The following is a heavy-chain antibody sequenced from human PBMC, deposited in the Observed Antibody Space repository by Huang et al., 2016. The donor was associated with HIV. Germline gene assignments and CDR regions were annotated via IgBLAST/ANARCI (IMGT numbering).Heavy chain of an antibody. CDR1: TFTLGAYW. J-gene: IGHJ6*02. Sequence: VESGGRSVQPGGSIRLSCVGSTFTLGAYWMSWDRQPPGKGLGWVANIKKDETEKYYVDSVKGLFNISRDNAKKVLFLEMDALRVEDTAIYFCATKTAGMDIWGQGTTVIVSS. V-gene: IGHV3-7*01. CDR3: ATKTAGMDI. CDR2: IKKDETEK.